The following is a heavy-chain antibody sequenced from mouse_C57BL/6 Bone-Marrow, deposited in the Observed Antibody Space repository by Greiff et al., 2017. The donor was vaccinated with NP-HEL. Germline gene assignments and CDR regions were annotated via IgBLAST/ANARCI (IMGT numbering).Heavy chain of an antibody. CDR3: AIDGYDPSWFAY. CDR1: GFTITNTY. D-gene: IGHD2-2*01. CDR2: IDPANGNT. Sequence: VQLQQSVAELVRPGASVKLSCTASGFTITNTYMHWVKQRPEQGLEWIGRIDPANGNTKYAPKFQGKATLTADTSSNTAYLQLRSLTSEDTAIYYCAIDGYDPSWFAYWGQGTLVTVSA. V-gene: IGHV14-3*01. J-gene: IGHJ3*01.